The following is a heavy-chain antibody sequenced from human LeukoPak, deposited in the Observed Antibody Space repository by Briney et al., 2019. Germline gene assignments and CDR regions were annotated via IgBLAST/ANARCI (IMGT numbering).Heavy chain of an antibody. CDR3: ARGRGEAAGLDH. J-gene: IGHJ4*02. D-gene: IGHD6-13*01. Sequence: SETLSLTCAVSGGGSFSDYSWNWIRQSPGKGLEWVGEITRGAILNYNPSLKGRVAISVDTSKSQVSLKLDSMTAADTAMYYCARGRGEAAGLDHWGQGTLVTVSS. CDR1: GGGSFSDYS. V-gene: IGHV4-34*01. CDR2: ITRGAIL.